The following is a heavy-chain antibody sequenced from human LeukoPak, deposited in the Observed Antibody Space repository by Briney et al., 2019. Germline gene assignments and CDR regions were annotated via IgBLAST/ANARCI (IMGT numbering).Heavy chain of an antibody. Sequence: GGSLRLSCAASGFTVSSNYMSWVRQAPGKGLEWVSVIYSGGSTYYADSVKGRFTISRDNSKNTLYLQMNSLRAEDTAVYYCARDRSYYDFWSGSYYYYMDVWGKGTTVTVSS. V-gene: IGHV3-53*01. J-gene: IGHJ6*03. D-gene: IGHD3-3*01. CDR1: GFTVSSNY. CDR2: IYSGGST. CDR3: ARDRSYYDFWSGSYYYYMDV.